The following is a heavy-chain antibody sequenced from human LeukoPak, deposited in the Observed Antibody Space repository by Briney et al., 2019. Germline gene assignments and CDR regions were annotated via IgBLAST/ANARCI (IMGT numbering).Heavy chain of an antibody. J-gene: IGHJ4*02. Sequence: PGGSLRLSCAASGFTFSSYEMNWVRQAPGKGLEWVAVISYDGSNKYYADSVKGRFTISRDNSKNTLYLQMNSLRAEDTAVYYCAKGMIGYLSGISPVDYWGQGTLVTVSS. D-gene: IGHD3-22*01. CDR1: GFTFSSYE. CDR3: AKGMIGYLSGISPVDY. V-gene: IGHV3-30*18. CDR2: ISYDGSNK.